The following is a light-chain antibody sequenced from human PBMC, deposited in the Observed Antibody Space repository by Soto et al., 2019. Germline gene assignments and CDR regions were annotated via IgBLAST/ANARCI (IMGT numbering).Light chain of an antibody. CDR2: GAS. CDR3: QQYGSSGT. CDR1: QSVSNNY. V-gene: IGKV3-20*01. Sequence: EIVLQQSPGTLSLSRVERATLSCRASQSVSNNYLAWYQQKPGQAPRLLIYGASNRATGIPDRFSGSGSGTDFTLTISRLEPEDFAVYYCQQYGSSGTFGQGTKVDIK. J-gene: IGKJ1*01.